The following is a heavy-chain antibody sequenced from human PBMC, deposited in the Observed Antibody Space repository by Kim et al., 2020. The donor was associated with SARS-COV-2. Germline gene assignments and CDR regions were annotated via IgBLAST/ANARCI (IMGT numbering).Heavy chain of an antibody. J-gene: IGHJ6*02. CDR3: ARTGSGFGEGYYYYYGMDV. CDR2: IYYSGST. D-gene: IGHD3-10*01. V-gene: IGHV4-59*01. Sequence: SETLSLTCTVSGGSISSYYWSWIRQPPGKGLEWIGYIYYSGSTNYNPSLKSRVTISVDTSKNQFSLKLSSVTAADTAVYYCARTGSGFGEGYYYYYGMDVWGQGTTVTVSS. CDR1: GGSISSYY.